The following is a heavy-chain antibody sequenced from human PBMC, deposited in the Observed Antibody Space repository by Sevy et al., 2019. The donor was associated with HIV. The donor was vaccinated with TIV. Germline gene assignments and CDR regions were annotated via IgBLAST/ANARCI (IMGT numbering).Heavy chain of an antibody. J-gene: IGHJ4*02. V-gene: IGHV3-7*01. Sequence: GGSLRLSCAASGFTFSSYWMSWVRQAPGKGLECVANIKQDGSEKYYVDSVKGRFTISRDNAKNSLYLQMNSLRAEDTAVYYCARAPGYYYDSSGYYFDYWGQGTLVTVSS. CDR1: GFTFSSYW. D-gene: IGHD3-22*01. CDR3: ARAPGYYYDSSGYYFDY. CDR2: IKQDGSEK.